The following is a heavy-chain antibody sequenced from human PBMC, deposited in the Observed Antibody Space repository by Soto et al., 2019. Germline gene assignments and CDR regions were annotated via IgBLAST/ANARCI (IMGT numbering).Heavy chain of an antibody. Sequence: TSETLSLTCTVSGGSIKNSGYYWSWIRQHPEKGLERIGYISYSGSTDYAPSLKSRVTMSVDTSKNQFFLNLTSVTAADAAVYYCGRDAVTKRDFYYYGMDVWGRGTTVTVSS. CDR3: GRDAVTKRDFYYYGMDV. CDR2: ISYSGST. V-gene: IGHV4-31*03. CDR1: GGSIKNSGYY. J-gene: IGHJ6*02. D-gene: IGHD4-4*01.